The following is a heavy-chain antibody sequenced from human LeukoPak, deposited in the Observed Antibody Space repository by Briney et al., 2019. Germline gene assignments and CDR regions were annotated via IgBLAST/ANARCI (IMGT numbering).Heavy chain of an antibody. CDR2: IKEDGTAK. CDR3: AGGGRAAAGLLPVDD. Sequence: GGSLRLSCVASGFSFSDYWMSWVRQAPGKGLEWVANIKEDGTAKFYGDSVKGRFTVSRDNAQNSLFLQLNNLRAEDTGVYFCAGGGRAAAGLLPVDDWGQGTLVTVSS. J-gene: IGHJ4*02. V-gene: IGHV3-7*01. CDR1: GFSFSDYW. D-gene: IGHD6-13*01.